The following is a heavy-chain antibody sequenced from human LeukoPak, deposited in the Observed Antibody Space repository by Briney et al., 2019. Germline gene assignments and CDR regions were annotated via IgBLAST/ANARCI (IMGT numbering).Heavy chain of an antibody. CDR2: MNPNSGNT. Sequence: ASVKVSCKASGYTFTSYDINWVRQATGQGLEWMGWMNPNSGNTGYAQKFQGRVTMTRNTSIGTAYMELSSLRSEDTAVYYCARLKTDGSWPYYYYYGMDVWGQGTTVTVSS. CDR1: GYTFTSYD. D-gene: IGHD6-13*01. J-gene: IGHJ6*02. V-gene: IGHV1-8*01. CDR3: ARLKTDGSWPYYYYYGMDV.